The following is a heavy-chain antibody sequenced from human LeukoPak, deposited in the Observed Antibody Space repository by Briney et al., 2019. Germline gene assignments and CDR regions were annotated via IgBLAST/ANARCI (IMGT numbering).Heavy chain of an antibody. D-gene: IGHD2-15*01. V-gene: IGHV1-2*02. Sequence: ASVKVSCKASGYTFTGYYMHWVGQAPGQGLEWMVWINPNSGGTNYAQKFQGRVTMTRDTSISTAYMELSRLRSDDTAVYYCARDHCSGGSCYWPFDPWGQGTLVTVSS. CDR2: INPNSGGT. CDR1: GYTFTGYY. CDR3: ARDHCSGGSCYWPFDP. J-gene: IGHJ5*02.